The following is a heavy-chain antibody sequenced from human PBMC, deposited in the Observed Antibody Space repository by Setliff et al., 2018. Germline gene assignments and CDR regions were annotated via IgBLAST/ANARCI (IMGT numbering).Heavy chain of an antibody. CDR1: GGSISSHY. CDR2: IYYSGST. J-gene: IGHJ6*02. CDR3: ARVNQYSSVWYNYYYGMDV. Sequence: KPSETLSLTCTVSGGSISSHYWSWIRRPPGKGLEWIGYIYYSGSTNYNPSLKSRVTISVDTSKNQFSLKLSSVTAADTAVYYCARVNQYSSVWYNYYYGMDVWGQGTTVTVSS. D-gene: IGHD6-19*01. V-gene: IGHV4-59*11.